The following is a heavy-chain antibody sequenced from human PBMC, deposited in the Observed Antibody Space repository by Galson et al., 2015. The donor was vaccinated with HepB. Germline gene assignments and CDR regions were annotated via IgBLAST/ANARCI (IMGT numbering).Heavy chain of an antibody. V-gene: IGHV3-11*01. J-gene: IGHJ4*02. CDR2: ISSSGSTI. CDR1: GFTFSDYY. D-gene: IGHD3-22*01. CDR3: ARDNSYYDSSGYYVH. Sequence: LRLSCAASGFTFSDYYMSWIRQAPGKGLEWVSYISSSGSTIYYADSVKGRFTISRDNAENSLYLQMNSLRAEDTAVYYCARDNSYYDSSGYYVHWGQGTLVTVSS.